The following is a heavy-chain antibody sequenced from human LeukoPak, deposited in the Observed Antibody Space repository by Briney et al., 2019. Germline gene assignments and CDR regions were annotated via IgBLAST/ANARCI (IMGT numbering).Heavy chain of an antibody. CDR3: AKLPGRAADY. J-gene: IGHJ4*02. V-gene: IGHV3-23*01. CDR2: ISDSGGGT. CDR1: GFTFSSYV. Sequence: GGSLRLSCAASGFTFSSYVMNWVRQAPGKGLEWVSGISDSGGGTYYADSVKGRFTISRDNSKDTLYLQMNSLRAEDTAVYYCAKLPGRAADYWGQGTLVTVSS.